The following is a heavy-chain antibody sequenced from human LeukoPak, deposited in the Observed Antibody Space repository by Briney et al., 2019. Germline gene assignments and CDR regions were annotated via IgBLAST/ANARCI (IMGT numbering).Heavy chain of an antibody. CDR1: GGSFSGYY. J-gene: IGHJ4*02. V-gene: IGHV4-34*01. CDR3: VRGRYYYDSSGYYYFDY. CDR2: INHSGST. Sequence: SETLSLTCAVYGGSFSGYYWSWIRQPPGKGLEWIGEINHSGSTNYNPSLKSRVTISVDTSKNQFSLKLSSVTAADTAVYYCVRGRYYYDSSGYYYFDYWGQGTLVTVSS. D-gene: IGHD3-22*01.